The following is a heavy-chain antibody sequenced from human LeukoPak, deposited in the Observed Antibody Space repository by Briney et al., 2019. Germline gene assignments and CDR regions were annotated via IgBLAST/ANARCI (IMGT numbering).Heavy chain of an antibody. D-gene: IGHD3-10*01. CDR3: AKDLGGEGGSGFPGY. CDR1: AFTFFSYA. V-gene: IGHV3-23*01. J-gene: IGHJ4*02. Sequence: PWGSLRLSCAASAFTFFSYAMSWVRQGPGQGLEWVSTISGSGSYTYYADSVKGRFTISRDNSKSTLYLQMNSLRAEDTAIYYCAKDLGGEGGSGFPGYWGRGTLVTVFS. CDR2: ISGSGSYT.